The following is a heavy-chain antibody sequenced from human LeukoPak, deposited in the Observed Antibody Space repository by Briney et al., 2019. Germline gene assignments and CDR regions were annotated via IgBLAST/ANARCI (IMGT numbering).Heavy chain of an antibody. Sequence: PGGSMRLAWAASGFTFSSYAMSWVRQAPGQGLEWLSAISASGGSTYHADSVKGRVTISGDNSKNTLYLQMNSLRAEDTAVYYCAKSGMTTVTSGYWGQGTLVTVSS. CDR3: AKSGMTTVTSGY. J-gene: IGHJ4*02. V-gene: IGHV3-23*01. D-gene: IGHD4-17*01. CDR2: ISASGGST. CDR1: GFTFSSYA.